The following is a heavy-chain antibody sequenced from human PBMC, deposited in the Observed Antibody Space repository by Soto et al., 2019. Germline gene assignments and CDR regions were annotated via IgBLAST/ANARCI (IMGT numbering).Heavy chain of an antibody. D-gene: IGHD6-19*01. CDR3: ARDREAVADNWFDP. J-gene: IGHJ5*02. V-gene: IGHV4-39*07. CDR2: IYTSGST. Sequence: QLQLQESGPGLVKPSETLSLTCTVSGGSISSSSYYWGWIRQPPGKGLEWIGSIYTSGSTNYNPSLKSRVTMSVDTSKNQFSLKLSSVTAADTAVYYCARDREAVADNWFDPWGQGTLVTVSS. CDR1: GGSISSSSYY.